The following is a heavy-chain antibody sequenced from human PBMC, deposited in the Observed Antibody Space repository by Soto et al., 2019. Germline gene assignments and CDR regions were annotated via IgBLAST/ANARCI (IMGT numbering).Heavy chain of an antibody. J-gene: IGHJ5*01. Sequence: GGSLILSCEASGFPFRSYCMHWVRQAPGKGLEWVAVMKSDGSRDHIDSVKGRFTIFRDNSKKTLYLQMNNLRPEDTAVYYCAKPRSSLEWPPFDSWGQGTLVTVSS. V-gene: IGHV3-30*02. CDR3: AKPRSSLEWPPFDS. CDR2: MKSDGSR. CDR1: GFPFRSYC. D-gene: IGHD3-3*01.